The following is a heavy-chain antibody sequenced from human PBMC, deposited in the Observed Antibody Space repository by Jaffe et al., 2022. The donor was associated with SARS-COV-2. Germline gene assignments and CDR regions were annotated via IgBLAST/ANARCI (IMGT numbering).Heavy chain of an antibody. CDR2: ISGSGGNT. V-gene: IGHV3-23*01. J-gene: IGHJ6*02. CDR1: GFTFSNYA. D-gene: IGHD6-13*01. CDR3: AKHSTSNRYSGMDV. Sequence: EVQLLESGGGLVQPGGSLRLSCVASGFTFSNYAMSWVRQAPGKGLEWVSGISGSGGNTYYADSVKGRFTISRDNSKNTLYLQMNSLRAEDTAIYYCAKHSTSNRYSGMDVWGQGTTVTVSS.